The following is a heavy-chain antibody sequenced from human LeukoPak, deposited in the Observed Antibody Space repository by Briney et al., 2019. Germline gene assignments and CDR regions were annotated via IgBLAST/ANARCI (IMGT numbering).Heavy chain of an antibody. CDR1: GFTFDDYA. D-gene: IGHD3-22*01. V-gene: IGHV3-9*01. CDR2: ISWNSGSI. Sequence: GGSLRLSCAASGFTFDDYAMHWVRQAPGKGLEWVSGISWNSGSIGYADSVKGRFTISRDNAKNSLYLQMNSLRAEDTALYYCAKDVYDSSGADDAFDIWGQGTMVTVSS. J-gene: IGHJ3*02. CDR3: AKDVYDSSGADDAFDI.